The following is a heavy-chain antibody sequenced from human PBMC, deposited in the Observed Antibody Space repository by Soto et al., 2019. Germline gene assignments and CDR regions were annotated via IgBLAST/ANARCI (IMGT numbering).Heavy chain of an antibody. V-gene: IGHV4-31*03. CDR2: IYYSGST. Sequence: SETLSLTCTVSGGSISSGGYYWSWIRQHPGKGLEWIGYIYYSGSTYYNPSLKSRVTISVDTSKNQFSLKLSSVTAADTAVYYCARLGYSGYETLLDPWGQGTLVTVSS. CDR3: ARLGYSGYETLLDP. CDR1: GGSISSGGYY. D-gene: IGHD5-12*01. J-gene: IGHJ5*02.